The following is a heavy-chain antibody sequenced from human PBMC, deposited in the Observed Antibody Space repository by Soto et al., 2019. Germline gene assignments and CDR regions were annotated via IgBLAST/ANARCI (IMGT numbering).Heavy chain of an antibody. CDR3: ARGLAPLGNTCAFDI. J-gene: IGHJ3*02. V-gene: IGHV1-69*02. CDR1: GGTLSSDT. CDR2: IIPILGIA. D-gene: IGHD2-2*02. Sequence: GASVKGSCKASGGTLSSDTVSWVRQAPGQGLEWMGRIIPILGIANYAQKFQGRVTITADKSTSTAYMELSSLRSEDTAVYYCARGLAPLGNTCAFDIRGQRTMVTVSS.